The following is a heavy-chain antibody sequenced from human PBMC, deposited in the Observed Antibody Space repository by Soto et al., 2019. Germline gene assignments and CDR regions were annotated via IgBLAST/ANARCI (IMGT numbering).Heavy chain of an antibody. V-gene: IGHV1-18*01. J-gene: IGHJ3*02. CDR2: ISAYNGKR. CDR1: GYPFTSYG. Sequence: QGQLLQSGDEVKTPGASVRVCCRASGYPFTSYGISWVRQAPGQGLEWVAWISAYNGKRDTAQKFQGRVTMTLDTSTSTAHMELGDLTSADTAVYYCARGRIVASIHDAFEIWGQGTKVTVSS. D-gene: IGHD5-12*01. CDR3: ARGRIVASIHDAFEI.